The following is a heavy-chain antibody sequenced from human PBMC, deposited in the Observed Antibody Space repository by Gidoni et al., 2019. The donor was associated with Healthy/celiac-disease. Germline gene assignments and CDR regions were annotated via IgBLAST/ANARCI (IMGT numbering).Heavy chain of an antibody. D-gene: IGHD6-13*01. Sequence: EVQLAQSGAEVKKPGEALHISCTGSGYSFPSYWIGWVRQMPGKGLEWMGLIHPGDSDTRYSPSFQGQVTISADKSISTAYLQWSSLKASDTAMYYCARLDSSSWRHNWFDPWGQGTLVTVSS. CDR3: ARLDSSSWRHNWFDP. CDR1: GYSFPSYW. V-gene: IGHV5-51*01. CDR2: IHPGDSDT. J-gene: IGHJ5*02.